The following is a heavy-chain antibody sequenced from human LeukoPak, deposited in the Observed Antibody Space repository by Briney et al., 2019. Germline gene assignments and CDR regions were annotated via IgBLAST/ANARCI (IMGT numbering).Heavy chain of an antibody. CDR2: IIPIFGTA. CDR3: ARDPSDCSSTSCPPYYYYGMDV. CDR1: GGTFSSYA. D-gene: IGHD2-2*01. J-gene: IGHJ6*04. Sequence: SVKVSCKASGGTFSSYAISWVRQAPGQGLEWMGGIIPIFGTANYAQKLQGRVTITADESTSTAYTELSSLRSEDTAVYYCARDPSDCSSTSCPPYYYYGMDVWGKGTTVNVSS. V-gene: IGHV1-69*13.